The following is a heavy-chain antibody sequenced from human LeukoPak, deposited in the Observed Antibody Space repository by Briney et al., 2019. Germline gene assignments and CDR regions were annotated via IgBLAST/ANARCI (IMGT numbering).Heavy chain of an antibody. CDR3: ARWTDDSSGFGDY. Sequence: GGSLRLSCAASGFTFSSYWMHWVRQAPGKGLEWVSVIHSGGGTNYADSVKGRFTISRDKSKNTLYLQMNSLRAEDTAMYYCARWTDDSSGFGDYWGQGTLVTVSS. CDR1: GFTFSSYW. D-gene: IGHD3-22*01. V-gene: IGHV3-53*01. J-gene: IGHJ4*02. CDR2: IHSGGGT.